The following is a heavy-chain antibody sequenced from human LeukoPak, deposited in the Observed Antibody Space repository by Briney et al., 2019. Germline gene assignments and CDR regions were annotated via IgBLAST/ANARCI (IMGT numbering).Heavy chain of an antibody. CDR1: GGSISSGGYY. D-gene: IGHD3-9*01. J-gene: IGHJ4*02. CDR2: IYHSGST. CDR3: ARGGYYDILTGTPYFDY. V-gene: IGHV4-30-2*01. Sequence: PSQTLSLTCTVSGGSISSGGYYWSWIRQPPGKGLEWIGYIYHSGSTYYNPSLKSRVTISVDRSKNQFSLKLSSVTAADMAVYYCARGGYYDILTGTPYFDYWGQGTLVTVSS.